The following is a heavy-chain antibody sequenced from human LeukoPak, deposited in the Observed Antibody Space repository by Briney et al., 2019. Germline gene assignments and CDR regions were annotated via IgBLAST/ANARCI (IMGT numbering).Heavy chain of an antibody. V-gene: IGHV1-46*01. Sequence: GASVKVSCKASGYTFTSYYMHWVRQAPGQGLEWMGIINPSGGSTSYAQKFQGRVTMTRDTSTSTVYMELSSLRSEDTAVYYCARGGITGTTGFLSPQPYYYYGMDVWGQGTTVTVSS. CDR1: GYTFTSYY. J-gene: IGHJ6*02. D-gene: IGHD1-7*01. CDR2: INPSGGST. CDR3: ARGGITGTTGFLSPQPYYYYGMDV.